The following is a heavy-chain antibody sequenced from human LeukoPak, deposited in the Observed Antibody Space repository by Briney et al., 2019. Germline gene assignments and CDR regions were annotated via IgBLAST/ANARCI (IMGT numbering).Heavy chain of an antibody. CDR3: ARGLSSGPTIFQH. CDR2: ISAYNGNT. Sequence: GASVKVSCKASGYTFTSYGISWVRQAPGQGLEWMGWISAYNGNTNYVQRLQGRVTMTTDTSISTAYMELSRLRSDDTAVYYCARGLSSGPTIFQHWGQGTLVTVSS. V-gene: IGHV1-18*01. J-gene: IGHJ1*01. CDR1: GYTFTSYG. D-gene: IGHD6-19*01.